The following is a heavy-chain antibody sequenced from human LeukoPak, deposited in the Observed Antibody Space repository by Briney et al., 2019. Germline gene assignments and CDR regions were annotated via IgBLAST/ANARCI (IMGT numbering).Heavy chain of an antibody. CDR1: GFTFDDYA. CDR2: ISWNSGSI. CDR3: ARESTGFDY. D-gene: IGHD3-10*01. V-gene: IGHV3-9*03. J-gene: IGHJ4*02. Sequence: GGSLRLSCAASGFTFDDYAMHWVRQAPGKGLEWVSGISWNSGSIGYADSVEGRFTISRDNAKNSLYLQMNSLRAEDMALYYCARESTGFDYWGQGTLVTVSS.